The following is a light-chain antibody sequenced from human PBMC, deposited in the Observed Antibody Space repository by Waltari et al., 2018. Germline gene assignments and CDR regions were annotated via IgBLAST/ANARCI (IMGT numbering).Light chain of an antibody. V-gene: IGLV2-23*02. CDR2: EVN. CDR3: FSYTGDTTLYV. Sequence: QSALTQPASVSGSPGQSITISCTGTSNDVGNYNLISLYQQYPGKVPQLIIYEVNKRPSGVSHRFSGSKSRNTASLTISGLQAEDEADYYCFSYTGDTTLYVFGTGTKVTVL. J-gene: IGLJ1*01. CDR1: SNDVGNYNL.